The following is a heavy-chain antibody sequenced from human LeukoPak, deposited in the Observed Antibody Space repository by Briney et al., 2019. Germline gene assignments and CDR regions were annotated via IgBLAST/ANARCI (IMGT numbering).Heavy chain of an antibody. D-gene: IGHD2-2*01. J-gene: IGHJ6*03. CDR2: ISYDGSNK. Sequence: PGGSLRLSCAASGFTFSNYAMHWVRQAPGKGLEWVAVISYDGSNKYYADSVKGRFTISRDNSKNTLYLQMNSLRAEDTAVYYCAGSPAYYVDVWGKGTTVTISS. V-gene: IGHV3-30*04. CDR3: AGSPAYYVDV. CDR1: GFTFSNYA.